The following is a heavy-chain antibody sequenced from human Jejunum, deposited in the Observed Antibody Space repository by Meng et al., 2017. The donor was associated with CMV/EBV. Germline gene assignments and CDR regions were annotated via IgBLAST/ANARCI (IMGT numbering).Heavy chain of an antibody. V-gene: IGHV4-59*01. CDR3: ARDPGVGYFYSGTDV. D-gene: IGHD1-26*01. CDR2: IYNSGNT. J-gene: IGHJ6*02. CDR1: GFTFSAYC. Sequence: SGFTFSAYCMTWVRQSPGKGLEWIGYIYNSGNTYYNPSLKGRVTLSVDTSKNQFSLNLNSVTAADTALYYCARDPGVGYFYSGTDVWGQGTTVTVSS.